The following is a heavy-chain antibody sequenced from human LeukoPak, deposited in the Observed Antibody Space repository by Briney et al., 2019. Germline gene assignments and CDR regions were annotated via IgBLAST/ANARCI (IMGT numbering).Heavy chain of an antibody. CDR3: TRLVILDWYFDL. CDR2: IRSKANSYAT. V-gene: IGHV3-73*01. J-gene: IGHJ2*01. Sequence: GGSLRLSCAASGFSFSGSAMHWVRQASGKGLEWVGRIRSKANSYATAYAASVKGRFTISRDDSKNTAYLQMNSLKTEDTAVYYCTRLVILDWYFDLWGRGTLVTVSS. D-gene: IGHD3-22*01. CDR1: GFSFSGSA.